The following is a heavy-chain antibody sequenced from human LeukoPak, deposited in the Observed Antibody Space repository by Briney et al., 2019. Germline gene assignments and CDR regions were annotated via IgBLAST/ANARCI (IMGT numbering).Heavy chain of an antibody. CDR1: GGSTISSSYF. V-gene: IGHV4-39*01. Sequence: SETLSLTCTVSGGSTISSSYFWGWIRQPPGKGLEWIGSISYSGKTYYNPSLKSRVTISVNTSKNQVSLKLSSVNDADTTVFYCARLYSGTRPPDYWGQGTLVTVSS. D-gene: IGHD3-10*01. J-gene: IGHJ4*02. CDR3: ARLYSGTRPPDY. CDR2: ISYSGKT.